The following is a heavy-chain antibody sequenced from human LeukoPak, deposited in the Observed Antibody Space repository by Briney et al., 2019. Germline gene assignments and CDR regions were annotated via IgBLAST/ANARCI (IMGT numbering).Heavy chain of an antibody. V-gene: IGHV1-69*02. CDR1: GGTFSSYT. J-gene: IGHJ3*02. D-gene: IGHD3-22*01. CDR3: ARGAYDSDAFDI. Sequence: SVRVSCKASGGTFSSYTISWVRQAPGQGLEWMGRIIPILGIANYAQKFQGRVTITADKSTSTAYMELSSLRSEDTAVYYCARGAYDSDAFDIWGQGTMVTVSS. CDR2: IIPILGIA.